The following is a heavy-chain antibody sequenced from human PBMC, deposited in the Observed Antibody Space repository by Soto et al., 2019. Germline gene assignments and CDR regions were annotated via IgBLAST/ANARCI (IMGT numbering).Heavy chain of an antibody. CDR2: ISWNSGII. J-gene: IGHJ4*02. Sequence: GGSLRLSCAAAGFPFVDYAMHWVRQAPGKGLEWVSGISWNSGIIDYADSVKGRFTISRDNAKNSLYLQMNSLRAEDTALYYCAKGYSYGVLEPLGYWGQGTLVTVSS. CDR3: AKGYSYGVLEPLGY. D-gene: IGHD5-18*01. CDR1: GFPFVDYA. V-gene: IGHV3-9*01.